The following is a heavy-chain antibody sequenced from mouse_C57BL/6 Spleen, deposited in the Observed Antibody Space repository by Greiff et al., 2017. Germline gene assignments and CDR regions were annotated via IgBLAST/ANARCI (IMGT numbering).Heavy chain of an antibody. CDR3: ARHEAQAPFDY. CDR2: ISSGGSYT. Sequence: EVQLVESGGDLVKPGGSLKLSCAASGFTFSSYGMSLVRPTPDKRLEWVATISSGGSYTYYPDSVKGRFTISRDNAKNTLYLQMSSLKSEDTAMDYCARHEAQAPFDYWGQGTTLTVSS. CDR1: GFTFSSYG. V-gene: IGHV5-6*01. J-gene: IGHJ2*01. D-gene: IGHD3-2*02.